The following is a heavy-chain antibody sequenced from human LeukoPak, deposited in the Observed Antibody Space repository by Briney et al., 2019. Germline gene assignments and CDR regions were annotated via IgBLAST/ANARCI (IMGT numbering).Heavy chain of an antibody. CDR2: IRDDGNNT. V-gene: IGHV3-30*02. D-gene: IGHD2-2*01. Sequence: GGSLRLSCIASGFTFSSHAMSWVRQAPGKGLEWVAVIRDDGNNTYYADSVKGRFTISRDNSKNTLYLQMNSLRAEDTAVYYCAKDGKYCSSTSCYLYYWGQGTLVTVSS. CDR3: AKDGKYCSSTSCYLYY. CDR1: GFTFSSHA. J-gene: IGHJ4*02.